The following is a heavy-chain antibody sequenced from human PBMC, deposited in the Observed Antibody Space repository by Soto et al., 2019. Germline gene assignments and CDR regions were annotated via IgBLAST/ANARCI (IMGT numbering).Heavy chain of an antibody. Sequence: LSLTCNVSGGSISDFYWSWIRQSPGKRLEWIGYLYYTGSTNYNPALKSRVTISLDTSKNQFSLKVRSVTAADTAVYYCARGGGYDFRSSQAPPIDVWGQGTTVTDSS. CDR2: LYYTGST. J-gene: IGHJ6*02. D-gene: IGHD3-3*01. CDR1: GGSISDFY. V-gene: IGHV4-59*01. CDR3: ARGGGYDFRSSQAPPIDV.